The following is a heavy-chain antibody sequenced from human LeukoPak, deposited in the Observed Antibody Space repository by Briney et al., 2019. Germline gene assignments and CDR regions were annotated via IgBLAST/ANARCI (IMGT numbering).Heavy chain of an antibody. J-gene: IGHJ6*03. D-gene: IGHD6-13*01. CDR1: GFTFSSYS. V-gene: IGHV3-21*01. Sequence: PGGSLRLSCAASGFTFSSYSMNWVRQAPGKGLEWVSFISSSSSYIYYADSVKGRFTISRDNAKNSLYLQMNSLRAEDTAVYYCARRAPGEDSSRYYCYYMDVWGKGTTVTVSS. CDR2: ISSSSSYI. CDR3: ARRAPGEDSSRYYCYYMDV.